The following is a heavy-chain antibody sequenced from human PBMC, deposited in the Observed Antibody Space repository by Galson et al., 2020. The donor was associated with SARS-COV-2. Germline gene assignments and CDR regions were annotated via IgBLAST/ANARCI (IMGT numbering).Heavy chain of an antibody. D-gene: IGHD1-26*01. V-gene: IGHV4-59*01. CDR2: INYSGST. J-gene: IGHJ4*02. Sequence: SETLSLTCTVSGGSISSYYWSWIRQPPGKGPKWIGYINYSGSTNYNPSLKSRVTISVDTSKNQFSLKLSSVTAADTAVYYCARLIVGATLTIDYWGQGTLVTVSS. CDR3: ARLIVGATLTIDY. CDR1: GGSISSYY.